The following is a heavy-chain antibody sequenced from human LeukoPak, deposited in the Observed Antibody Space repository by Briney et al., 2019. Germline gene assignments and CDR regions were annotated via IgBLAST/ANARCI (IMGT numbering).Heavy chain of an antibody. Sequence: PSQTLSLTCTVSGGSISSGSYYWSWIRQPAGKGLEWIGRIYTSGSTNYNPSLKSRVTISVDTSKNQFSLKLSSVTAADTAVYYCARDLGDDSDYYYYGMDVWGQGTTVPVSS. CDR2: IYTSGST. J-gene: IGHJ6*02. CDR1: GGSISSGSYY. CDR3: ARDLGDDSDYYYYGMDV. D-gene: IGHD3-10*01. V-gene: IGHV4-61*02.